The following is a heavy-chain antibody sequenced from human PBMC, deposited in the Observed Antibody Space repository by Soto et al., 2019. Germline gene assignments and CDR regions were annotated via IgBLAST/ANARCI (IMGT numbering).Heavy chain of an antibody. Sequence: EVQLVESGGGLVKPGGSLRLSCAASGFTFSSYSMNWVRQAPGKGLEWVSIITDTGGDTLDADSVKGRFTISRDNSKNTLYLQMNSLRVEDAAIYYCAKASGESYPGSRVFEYWGQGTRVTVSS. V-gene: IGHV3-23*04. J-gene: IGHJ4*02. CDR2: ITDTGGDT. D-gene: IGHD3-10*01. CDR3: AKASGESYPGSRVFEY. CDR1: GFTFSSYS.